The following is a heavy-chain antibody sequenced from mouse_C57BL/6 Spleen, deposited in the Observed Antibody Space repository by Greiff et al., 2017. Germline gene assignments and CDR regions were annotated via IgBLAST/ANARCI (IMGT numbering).Heavy chain of an antibody. D-gene: IGHD1-1*01. Sequence: DVHLVESGGGLVKPGGSLKLSCAASGLTFSSYAMSWVRQTPEKRLEWVATISDGGSYTYYPDNVKGRFTISRDNAKNNLYLQMSHLKSEDTAMYYCAREGTTVVGDYFDYWGQGTTLTVSS. CDR3: AREGTTVVGDYFDY. J-gene: IGHJ2*01. CDR2: ISDGGSYT. V-gene: IGHV5-4*01. CDR1: GLTFSSYA.